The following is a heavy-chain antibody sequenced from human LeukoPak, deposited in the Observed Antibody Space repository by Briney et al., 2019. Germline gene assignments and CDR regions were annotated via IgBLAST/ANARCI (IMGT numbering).Heavy chain of an antibody. D-gene: IGHD6-6*01. J-gene: IGHJ5*01. CDR3: TRDPRHFDS. V-gene: IGHV3-7*01. Sequence: GGSLRLSCAVSGFTFSSYWMSWVRQAPEKGLEWVANIKQDGREKYYVDSVKGRFTISRDNAKNSLYLQMSSLRVEDTAVYYCTRDPRHFDSCGQGTLVTVSS. CDR1: GFTFSSYW. CDR2: IKQDGREK.